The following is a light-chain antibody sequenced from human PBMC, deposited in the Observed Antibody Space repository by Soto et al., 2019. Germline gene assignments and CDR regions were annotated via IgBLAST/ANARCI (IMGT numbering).Light chain of an antibody. CDR1: QSIANY. CDR2: AAS. Sequence: IQMTQSPSSLSASVGDRVTITCRESQSIANYLNWYQQKPGKAPKLMIYAASTLESGVPSMFSGSGSGTDFTLTISSLQPEDFATYYCQQSYNNPKTFGQGTKVEIK. J-gene: IGKJ1*01. CDR3: QQSYNNPKT. V-gene: IGKV1-39*01.